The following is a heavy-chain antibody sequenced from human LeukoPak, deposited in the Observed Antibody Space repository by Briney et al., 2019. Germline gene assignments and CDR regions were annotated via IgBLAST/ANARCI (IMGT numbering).Heavy chain of an antibody. CDR1: GGSISSYH. V-gene: IGHV4-4*07. Sequence: NTSETLSLTCTVSGGSISSYHWSWIRQPAGKGLEWIGRIYTSGSTNYNPSLKSRVTMSVDTSKNQFSLKLSSVTAADTAVYYCARVGDYALKDWGQGTLVTVSS. J-gene: IGHJ4*02. CDR2: IYTSGST. CDR3: ARVGDYALKD. D-gene: IGHD3-16*01.